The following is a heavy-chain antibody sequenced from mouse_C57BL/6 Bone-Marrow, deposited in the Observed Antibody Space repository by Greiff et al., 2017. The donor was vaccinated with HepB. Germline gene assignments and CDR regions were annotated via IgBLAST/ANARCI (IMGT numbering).Heavy chain of an antibody. D-gene: IGHD3-2*02. CDR1: GYSITSGYY. J-gene: IGHJ2*01. V-gene: IGHV3-6*01. CDR3: QAYFDY. Sequence: DVKLQESGPGLVKPSQSLSLTCSVTGYSITSGYYWNWIRQFPGNKLEWMGYISYDGSNNYNPSLKNRISITRDTSKNQFFLKLNSVTTEDTATYYCQAYFDYWGQGTTLTVSS. CDR2: ISYDGSN.